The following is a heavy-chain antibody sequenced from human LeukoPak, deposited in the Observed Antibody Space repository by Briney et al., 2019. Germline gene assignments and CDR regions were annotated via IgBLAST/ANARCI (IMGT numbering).Heavy chain of an antibody. CDR1: GVSLSSGSYY. CDR3: ARGYDFWSGYRYFYYYYYMDV. V-gene: IGHV4-61*02. D-gene: IGHD3-3*01. Sequence: SETLSLTRTVSGVSLSSGSYYWSSIRQPAGKGLEWVERIYTSGSTNYNPSLKSRVTISVDTSKNQFSLKLSSVTAADTAVYYCARGYDFWSGYRYFYYYYYMDVWGKGTTVTVSS. CDR2: IYTSGST. J-gene: IGHJ6*03.